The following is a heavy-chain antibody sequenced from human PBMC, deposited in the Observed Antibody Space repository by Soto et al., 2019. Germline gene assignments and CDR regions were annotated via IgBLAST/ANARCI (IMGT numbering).Heavy chain of an antibody. CDR3: ARLYDYIWGRPPPLGSPEPTKYHYYMDV. CDR1: GYTFTSYG. CDR2: ISAYNGNT. Sequence: ASVKVSCKASGYTFTSYGISWVRQAPGQGLEWMGWISAYNGNTNYAQKLQGRVTMTTDTSTSTAYMELRSLRSDDTAVYYCARLYDYIWGRPPPLGSPEPTKYHYYMDVWGKGTTVTVSS. D-gene: IGHD3-16*01. J-gene: IGHJ6*03. V-gene: IGHV1-18*01.